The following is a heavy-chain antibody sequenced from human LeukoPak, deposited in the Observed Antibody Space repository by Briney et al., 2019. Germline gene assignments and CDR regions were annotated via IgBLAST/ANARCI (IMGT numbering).Heavy chain of an antibody. J-gene: IGHJ5*02. CDR3: ARDHCSGGSCYSNWFDP. CDR2: INPNSGGT. Sequence: ASVKVSCKASGYTFTGSYMHWVRQAPGQGLEWMGWINPNSGGTNYAQKFQGRVTMTRDTTISTAYMELSRLRSDDTAVYYCARDHCSGGSCYSNWFDPWGQGTLVTVSS. CDR1: GYTFTGSY. V-gene: IGHV1-2*02. D-gene: IGHD2-15*01.